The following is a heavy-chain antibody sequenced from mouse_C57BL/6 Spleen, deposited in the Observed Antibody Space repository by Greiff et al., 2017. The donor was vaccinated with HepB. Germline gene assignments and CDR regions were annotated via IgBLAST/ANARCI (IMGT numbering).Heavy chain of an antibody. V-gene: IGHV5-17*01. Sequence: EVQLVESGGGLVKPGGSLKLSCAASGFTFSDYGMHWVRQAPEKGLEWVAYISSGSSTIYYADTVKGRFTISRDNAENTLFLQMTSLRSEDTAMYYCARAAGPYYYAMDYWGQGTSVTVSS. CDR1: GFTFSDYG. CDR3: ARAAGPYYYAMDY. J-gene: IGHJ4*01. D-gene: IGHD1-2*01. CDR2: ISSGSSTI.